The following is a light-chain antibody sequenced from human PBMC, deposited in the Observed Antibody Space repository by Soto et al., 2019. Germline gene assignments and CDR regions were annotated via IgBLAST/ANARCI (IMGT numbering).Light chain of an antibody. J-gene: IGKJ4*01. V-gene: IGKV3-20*01. Sequence: EVVLTQSRGTLSLSTGERATLSCRASQGLTSNSLAWYQQKPGQAPMLLIYGASRRAAGIPDRFSGSGSGTDVTLTISRLEPEDFAMYSCQQYGTLPFTFGGGAKVEIK. CDR1: QGLTSNS. CDR2: GAS. CDR3: QQYGTLPFT.